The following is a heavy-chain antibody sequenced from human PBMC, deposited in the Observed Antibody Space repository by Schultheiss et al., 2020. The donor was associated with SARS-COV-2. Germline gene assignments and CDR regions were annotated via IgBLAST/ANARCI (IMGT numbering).Heavy chain of an antibody. D-gene: IGHD4-23*01. J-gene: IGHJ4*02. V-gene: IGHV3-21*01. CDR1: GFTFSSYS. Sequence: GGSLRLSCAASGFTFSSYSMNWVRQAPGKGLEWVSSISSSSSYIYYADSVKGRFTISRDNAKNSLYLQMNSLRDEDTAVYYCARDKTPDGGNYPLDYWGQGTLVTVSS. CDR3: ARDKTPDGGNYPLDY. CDR2: ISSSSSYI.